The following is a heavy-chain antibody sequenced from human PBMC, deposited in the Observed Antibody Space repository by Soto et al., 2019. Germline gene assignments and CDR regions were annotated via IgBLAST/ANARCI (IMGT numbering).Heavy chain of an antibody. CDR1: GGSISSGGYY. D-gene: IGHD1-1*01. CDR3: ARMVEPAPGYYYYMDV. CDR2: IYYSGST. V-gene: IGHV4-31*03. Sequence: QVQLQESGPGLVKPSQTLSLTCTVSGGSISSGGYYWSWIRQHPGKGLEWIGYIYYSGSTYYNPSLKSRVTISVDTSKNQFSLKLSSVTAAHTAVYYCARMVEPAPGYYYYMDVWGKGTTVTVSS. J-gene: IGHJ6*03.